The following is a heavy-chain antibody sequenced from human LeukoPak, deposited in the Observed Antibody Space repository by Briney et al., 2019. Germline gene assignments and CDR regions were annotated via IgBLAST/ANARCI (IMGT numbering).Heavy chain of an antibody. CDR2: ISSSGSTI. CDR1: GFTFSNYY. D-gene: IGHD1-26*01. J-gene: IGHJ6*03. V-gene: IGHV3-11*04. Sequence: GGSLTLSCAASGFTFSNYYMNWIRQAPGKGLEWVSYISSSGSTIYYADSVKSRFTTSRDNAKNSLYLQMNSLRAEDTAVYYCARGGSYRHYYYYYMDVWGKGTTVTVSS. CDR3: ARGGSYRHYYYYYMDV.